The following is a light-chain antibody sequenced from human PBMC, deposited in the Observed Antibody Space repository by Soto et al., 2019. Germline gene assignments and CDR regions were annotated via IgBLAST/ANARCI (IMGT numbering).Light chain of an antibody. V-gene: IGKV1-5*01. CDR1: QSISGW. CDR3: QQYDSFPWS. CDR2: DAS. Sequence: DIQITQSPSTLSASVGDRVTITCRASQSISGWLAWYQQKPGKAPKILIYDASNLERGLPSRFSGSGSGTEFTLTISSLQPDDFATYYCQQYDSFPWSFGQGTRWIS. J-gene: IGKJ1*01.